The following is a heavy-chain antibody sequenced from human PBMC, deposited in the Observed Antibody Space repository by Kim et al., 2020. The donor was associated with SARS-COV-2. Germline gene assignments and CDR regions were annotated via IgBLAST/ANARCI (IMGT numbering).Heavy chain of an antibody. J-gene: IGHJ6*02. V-gene: IGHV3-23*01. Sequence: GGSLRLSCAASGFTFSSYAMSWVRQAPGKGLEWVSAISGSGGSTYYADSVKGRFTISRDNSKNTLYLQMNSLRAEDTAVYYCAKQGKLRVYYYYYGMDVWGQGTTVTVSS. D-gene: IGHD1-26*01. CDR1: GFTFSSYA. CDR2: ISGSGGST. CDR3: AKQGKLRVYYYYYGMDV.